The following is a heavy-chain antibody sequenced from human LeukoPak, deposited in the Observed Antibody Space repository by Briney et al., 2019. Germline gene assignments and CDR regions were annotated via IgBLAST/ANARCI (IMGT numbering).Heavy chain of an antibody. J-gene: IGHJ4*02. Sequence: GGSPRLSCAASGFTVSSNYMSWVRQAPGKGLEWVSVIYSGGSTYYADSVKGRFTISRDNSKNTLYLQMNSLRAEDTAVYYCATNVMITFGGVISSYWGQGTLVTVSS. CDR3: ATNVMITFGGVISSY. CDR2: IYSGGST. D-gene: IGHD3-16*01. V-gene: IGHV3-66*01. CDR1: GFTVSSNY.